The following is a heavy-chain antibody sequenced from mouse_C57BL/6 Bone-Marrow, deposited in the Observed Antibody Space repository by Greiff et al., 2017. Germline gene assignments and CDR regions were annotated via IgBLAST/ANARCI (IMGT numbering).Heavy chain of an antibody. CDR1: GYTFTSYW. Sequence: QVQLQQPGAELVKPGASVKLSCKASGYTFTSYWMHWVKKRPGQGLEWIGMIHPNSGSTNYNEKFKSKATLTVDKSSSTAYMQLSSLTSEDSAVYYCARPIVKVCCAMDYWGQGTSVTVSA. J-gene: IGHJ4*01. CDR2: IHPNSGST. CDR3: ARPIVKVCCAMDY. D-gene: IGHD2-5*01. V-gene: IGHV1-64*01.